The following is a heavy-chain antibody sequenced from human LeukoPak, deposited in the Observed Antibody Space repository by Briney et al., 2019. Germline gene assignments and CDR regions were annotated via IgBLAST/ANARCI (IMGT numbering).Heavy chain of an antibody. Sequence: PGGSLTLSCAASGFIFSRYWMSWVRQAAGKGLEWVANVKQDGSEKYYVDSVKGRFSISRDNAKNSLYLQMNSLRAEDTAVYYCARARIAVAGTGYFDYWRQGTLVTVSS. D-gene: IGHD6-19*01. CDR1: GFIFSRYW. CDR2: VKQDGSEK. V-gene: IGHV3-7*01. J-gene: IGHJ4*02. CDR3: ARARIAVAGTGYFDY.